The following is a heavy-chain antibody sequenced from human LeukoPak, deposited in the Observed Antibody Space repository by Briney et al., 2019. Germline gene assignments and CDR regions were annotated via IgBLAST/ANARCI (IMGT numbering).Heavy chain of an antibody. V-gene: IGHV4-59*01. CDR3: ARSPYYDFWSGYSRGDDAFDI. CDR2: IHNSGNT. Sequence: ETSGTLSLTCTVSGGSITSYYWSWVRQPAGKGLECIGYIHNSGNTNSNPTLKSRVTISIDTSKSQFSLNLRSVTAADTAVYYCARSPYYDFWSGYSRGDDAFDIWGQGTMVTVSS. J-gene: IGHJ3*02. CDR1: GGSITSYY. D-gene: IGHD3-3*01.